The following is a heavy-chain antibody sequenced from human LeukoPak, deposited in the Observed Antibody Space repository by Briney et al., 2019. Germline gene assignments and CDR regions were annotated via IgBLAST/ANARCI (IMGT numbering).Heavy chain of an antibody. J-gene: IGHJ6*03. CDR2: ISSSGDTI. V-gene: IGHV3-11*04. D-gene: IGHD3-9*01. Sequence: GGSLRLSCAASGFTFCDYFMSWIRQAPGKGLEWVSYISSSGDTIYYADSVKGRFTISRDNAKNSLYLQMNSLRAEDTAVYYCARSFEVSDYMDVWGKGTTVTASS. CDR1: GFTFCDYF. CDR3: ARSFEVSDYMDV.